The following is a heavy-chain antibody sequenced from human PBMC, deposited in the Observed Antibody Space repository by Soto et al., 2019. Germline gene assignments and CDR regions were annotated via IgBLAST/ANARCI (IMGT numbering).Heavy chain of an antibody. CDR2: IYYSGST. CDR3: ARSIEGYYYDTSAYAAGLDH. D-gene: IGHD3-22*01. Sequence: KPSETLSLTCTVSGGSVSSGSYYWSWVRQPPGKGLEWIGYIYYSGSTKYKSSLKRRVTISVDTSKNQFFLKLTSVTAADTAVYYCARSIEGYYYDTSAYAAGLDHWCQGTLVTVSS. V-gene: IGHV4-61*01. CDR1: GGSVSSGSYY. J-gene: IGHJ4*02.